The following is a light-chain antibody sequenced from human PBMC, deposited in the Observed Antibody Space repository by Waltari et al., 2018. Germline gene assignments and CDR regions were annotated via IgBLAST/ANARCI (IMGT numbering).Light chain of an antibody. CDR1: PSTIGGND. J-gene: IGLJ3*02. V-gene: IGLV1-51*02. Sequence: QSVFTQPPSVSAAPGQKVTISCSGRPSTIGGNDVFWSQQLPGTAPKLHIYETGGRPAGTPDRLPGSKSGTTATLGIPGLETGDEADYYCGTWDSSLGVWVCGGGTRLTVL. CDR2: ETG. CDR3: GTWDSSLGVWV.